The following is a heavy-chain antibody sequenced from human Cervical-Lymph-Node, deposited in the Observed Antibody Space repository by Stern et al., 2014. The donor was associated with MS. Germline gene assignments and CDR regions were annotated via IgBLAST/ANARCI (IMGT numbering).Heavy chain of an antibody. CDR2: VFYTGST. CDR3: AATHRAHGGNAWLDP. CDR1: GDSISSSNYY. V-gene: IGHV4-39*01. J-gene: IGHJ5*02. Sequence: QVQLQESGPGLVKPSETLSLTCTVSGDSISSSNYYWGWIRQPPGKGLEWIGIVFYTGSTYSSPSLKSRVVIAVDTSKNQFSRRLSFVTAADTAVYYCAATHRAHGGNAWLDPWGHGTLVTVSS. D-gene: IGHD4-23*01.